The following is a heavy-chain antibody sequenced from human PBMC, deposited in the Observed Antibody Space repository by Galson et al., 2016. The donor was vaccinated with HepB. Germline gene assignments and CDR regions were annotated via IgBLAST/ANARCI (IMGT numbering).Heavy chain of an antibody. CDR2: ISWNGGKT. CDR3: AKDGCTSSSCFIDS. CDR1: GFTFEDYN. D-gene: IGHD2-2*01. V-gene: IGHV3-43*01. Sequence: SLRLSCAASGFTFEDYNMHWVRQRPGKGLEWVSLISWNGGKTYYADSVKGRFTNSGDNSISSLFLQMNSLRPEDTAFYYCAKDGCTSSSCFIDSWGKGTLVTVAS. J-gene: IGHJ5*01.